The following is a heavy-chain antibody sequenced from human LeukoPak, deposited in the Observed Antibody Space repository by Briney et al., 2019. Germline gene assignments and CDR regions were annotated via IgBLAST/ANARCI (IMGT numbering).Heavy chain of an antibody. D-gene: IGHD7-27*01. CDR3: VRTPPNWGFDY. Sequence: APVKVSCKASGYTFTSHDINWVRQATGQGLEWMGWMSPNSGDTGYAQKFQGRVTMTSDSSISTAYMELSSLRSEDTAIYYCVRTPPNWGFDYWGQGTLVTVSS. V-gene: IGHV1-8*01. CDR1: GYTFTSHD. J-gene: IGHJ4*02. CDR2: MSPNSGDT.